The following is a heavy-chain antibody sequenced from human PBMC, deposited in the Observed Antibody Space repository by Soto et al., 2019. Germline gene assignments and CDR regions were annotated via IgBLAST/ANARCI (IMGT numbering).Heavy chain of an antibody. CDR2: IYYSGST. Sequence: PSETLSLTCTVSGGSISSYYWSWIRQPPGKGLEWIGYIYYSGSTNYNPSLKSRVTISVDTSKNQFSLKLSSVTAADTAVYYCAREDYDFWSGSLSAGNNWFDPWGQGTLVTVSS. V-gene: IGHV4-59*01. D-gene: IGHD3-3*01. J-gene: IGHJ5*02. CDR3: AREDYDFWSGSLSAGNNWFDP. CDR1: GGSISSYY.